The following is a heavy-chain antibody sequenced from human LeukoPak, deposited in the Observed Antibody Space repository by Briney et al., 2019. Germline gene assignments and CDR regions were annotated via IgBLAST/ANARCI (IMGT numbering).Heavy chain of an antibody. CDR1: GFTFSSYA. J-gene: IGHJ5*02. CDR3: AKDRGSSWSPNWFDP. V-gene: IGHV3-23*01. Sequence: PGGSLRLSCAASGFTFSSYAMSWVRQAPGKGLEWVSAISGSGGSTYYADSVKGRFTISRDNSKNTLYLQMNSLRAEDTAVYYCAKDRGSSWSPNWFDPWGQGTLVSVSS. D-gene: IGHD6-13*01. CDR2: ISGSGGST.